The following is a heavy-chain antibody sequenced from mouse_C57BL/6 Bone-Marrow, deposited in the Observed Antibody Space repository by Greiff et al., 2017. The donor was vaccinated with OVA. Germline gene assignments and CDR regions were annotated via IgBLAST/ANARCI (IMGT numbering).Heavy chain of an antibody. V-gene: IGHV1-81*01. D-gene: IGHD1-1*01. CDR1: GYTFTSYG. J-gene: IGHJ4*01. CDR3: ARGTTVVHYYAMDY. CDR2: IYPRSGNT. Sequence: QVQLQQSGAELARPGASVKLSCKASGYTFTSYGISWVKQRTGQGLEWIGEIYPRSGNTYYNEKFKGKATLTADKSSSTAYMELRSLTSEDSAVYFCARGTTVVHYYAMDYWGQGTSVTVSS.